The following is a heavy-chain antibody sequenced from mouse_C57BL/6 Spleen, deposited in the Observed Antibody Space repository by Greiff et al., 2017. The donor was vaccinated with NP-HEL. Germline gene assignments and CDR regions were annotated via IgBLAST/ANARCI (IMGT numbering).Heavy chain of an antibody. Sequence: LVESGAELARPGASVKLSCKASGYTFTSYGISWVKQRTGQGLEWIGEIYPRSGNTYYNEKFKGKATLTADKSSSTAYMELRSLTSEDSAVYFCARRQGGYYFDYWGQGTTLTVSS. D-gene: IGHD3-1*01. V-gene: IGHV1-81*01. CDR1: GYTFTSYG. CDR2: IYPRSGNT. J-gene: IGHJ2*01. CDR3: ARRQGGYYFDY.